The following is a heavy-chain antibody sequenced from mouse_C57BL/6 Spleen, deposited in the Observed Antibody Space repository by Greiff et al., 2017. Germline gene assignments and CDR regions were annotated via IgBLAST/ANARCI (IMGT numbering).Heavy chain of an antibody. V-gene: IGHV5-6*01. CDR3: ARLYYDYDYYAMDY. J-gene: IGHJ4*01. CDR1: GFTFRSYG. CDR2: ISSGGSYT. D-gene: IGHD2-4*01. Sequence: EVKLVESGGDLVKPGGSLKLSCAASGFTFRSYGMSWVRQTPDKRLEWVATISSGGSYTYYPDSVKGRFTISRDNAKNTLYLQMSILKSEDTAMYYCARLYYDYDYYAMDYWGQGTSVTVSS.